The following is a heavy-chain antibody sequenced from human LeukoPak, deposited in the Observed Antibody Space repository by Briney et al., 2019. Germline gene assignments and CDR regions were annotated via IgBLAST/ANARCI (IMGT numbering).Heavy chain of an antibody. V-gene: IGHV4-31*03. CDR1: GGSISSGGYY. J-gene: IGHJ5*02. Sequence: SQTLSLTCTVSGGSISSGGYYWSWIRPHPGKGLEWIRYMYYSGSPYYNPSLKSRVSISVDTSKNQLSLRLSSVTAADTAVYYCARVKVGANWFDHWGQGTLVTASS. CDR2: MYYSGSP. D-gene: IGHD3-16*01. CDR3: ARVKVGANWFDH.